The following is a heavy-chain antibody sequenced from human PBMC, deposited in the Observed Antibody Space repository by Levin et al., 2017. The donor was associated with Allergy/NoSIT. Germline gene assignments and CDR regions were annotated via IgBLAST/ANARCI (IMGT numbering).Heavy chain of an antibody. D-gene: IGHD1-26*01. CDR3: ARRVNAIVGASGGVDP. Sequence: SETLSLTCTVSGGSISSNNYYWGWIRQPPGKGLEWIGSISYTGTTYYNSSLKSRVTISVDTSKNHFSLKLSSVTAADTAVYYCARRVNAIVGASGGVDPWGQGTLVTVSS. CDR1: GGSISSNNYY. J-gene: IGHJ5*02. CDR2: ISYTGTT. V-gene: IGHV4-39*02.